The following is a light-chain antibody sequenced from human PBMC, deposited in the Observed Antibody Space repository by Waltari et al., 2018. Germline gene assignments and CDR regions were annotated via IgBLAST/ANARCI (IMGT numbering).Light chain of an antibody. CDR1: QSLLHSNGYNY. CDR3: MQALQTPWT. Sequence: DIVMTQSPLSLPVTPGEPASISCRSIQSLLHSNGYNYLDWYLQKPGQSPQLLIYLAFNRAAGVPDRFSGSGSGTDFTLKISRVEADDVGVYYCMQALQTPWTFGQGTRVEIK. V-gene: IGKV2-28*01. J-gene: IGKJ1*01. CDR2: LAF.